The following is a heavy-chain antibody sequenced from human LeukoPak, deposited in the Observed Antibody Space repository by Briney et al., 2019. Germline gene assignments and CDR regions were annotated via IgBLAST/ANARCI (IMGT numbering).Heavy chain of an antibody. Sequence: ASVKVSCKASGYTFTSYGISWVRQAPGQGLEWMGWISAYNGNTNYAQKLQGRVTMTTDTSTSTAYMELRSLRSDDTAVYYCARRTYYDSTPPKDAFDIWDQGTMVTVSS. CDR2: ISAYNGNT. CDR3: ARRTYYDSTPPKDAFDI. CDR1: GYTFTSYG. J-gene: IGHJ3*02. D-gene: IGHD3-22*01. V-gene: IGHV1-18*01.